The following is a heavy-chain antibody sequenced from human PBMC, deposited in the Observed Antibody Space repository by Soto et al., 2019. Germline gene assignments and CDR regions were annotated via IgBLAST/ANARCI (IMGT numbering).Heavy chain of an antibody. CDR2: ISAYNGNT. V-gene: IGHV1-18*01. CDR3: ARGVAARHDYYYYGMDV. D-gene: IGHD6-6*01. CDR1: GYTYTSYG. J-gene: IGHJ6*02. Sequence: QVQLVQSGAEVKKPGASVKVSCKASGYTYTSYGISWVRQAPGQGLEWMGWISAYNGNTNYAQKLQGRVTMTTDTSTSTAYMELRSLRSDDTAVYYCARGVAARHDYYYYGMDVWGQGTTVTVSS.